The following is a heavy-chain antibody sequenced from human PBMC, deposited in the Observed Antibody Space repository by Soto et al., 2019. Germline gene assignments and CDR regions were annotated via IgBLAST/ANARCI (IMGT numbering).Heavy chain of an antibody. D-gene: IGHD5-12*01. V-gene: IGHV4-59*08. CDR3: ARLDGYDHSFDY. J-gene: IGHJ4*02. CDR2: IYYSGST. CDR1: DGSISSLC. Sequence: SETLSLTYTVSDGSISSLCGRWIRQPPGQGLEWIGYIYYSGSTNYNPSLKSRVTISVDTSKSQFSLRLSSVTAADTAVYFCARLDGYDHSFDYWCTGALVTSPQ.